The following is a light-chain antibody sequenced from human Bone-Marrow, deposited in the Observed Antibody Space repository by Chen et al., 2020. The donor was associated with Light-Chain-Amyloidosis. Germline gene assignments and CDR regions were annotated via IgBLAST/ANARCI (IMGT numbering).Light chain of an antibody. CDR2: RDT. CDR3: QSADSSGRYEVI. V-gene: IGLV3-25*03. CDR1: DLPTRY. J-gene: IGLJ2*01. Sequence: SYELTQPPSVSVSPGQTARITCSGDDLPTRYAYWYQQKPGQDPVLLIHRDTERPSGISERFSGSRSGTTATVTMSGVQAEDEGEYHGQSADSSGRYEVIFGGGTKLTVL.